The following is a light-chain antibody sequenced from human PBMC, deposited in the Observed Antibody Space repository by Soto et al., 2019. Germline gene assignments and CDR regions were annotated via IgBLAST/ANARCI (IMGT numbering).Light chain of an antibody. CDR1: QNVSTY. Sequence: EIVLTQSPATLSLSPGERVTLSCRASQNVSTYLAWYQQKPGQAPRLLIYDASDRATGIPARFSGSGSGTDFTLTISSLEPEDSAVCYCQQRTNWLTFGPGTKVDIK. CDR2: DAS. CDR3: QQRTNWLT. V-gene: IGKV3-11*01. J-gene: IGKJ3*01.